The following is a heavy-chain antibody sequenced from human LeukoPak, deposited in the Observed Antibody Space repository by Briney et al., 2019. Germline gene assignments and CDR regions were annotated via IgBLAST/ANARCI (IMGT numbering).Heavy chain of an antibody. D-gene: IGHD5-18*01. CDR2: IYYSGST. CDR1: GGSISSSSYY. CDR3: AREGSGYSYGSLGY. Sequence: SETLSLTCTVSGGSISSSSYYWGWIRQPPGKGLEWIGSIYYSGSTYYNPSLKSRVTISVDTSKNQFSLKLSSVTAADTAVYYCAREGSGYSYGSLGYWGQGTLVTVSS. J-gene: IGHJ4*02. V-gene: IGHV4-39*07.